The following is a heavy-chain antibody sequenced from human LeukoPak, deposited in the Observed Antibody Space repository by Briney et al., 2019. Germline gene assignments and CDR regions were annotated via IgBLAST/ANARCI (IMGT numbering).Heavy chain of an antibody. D-gene: IGHD3-10*01. V-gene: IGHV4-31*03. CDR2: IYYSGST. CDR3: ARGPRGWFDP. CDR1: GGSISSGGYY. J-gene: IGHJ5*02. Sequence: PPETLSLTCTVSGGSISSGGYYWSWIRQHPGKGLEWIGYIYYSGSTYYNPSLKSRVTISVDTSKNQFSLKLSSVTAADTAVYYCARGPRGWFDPWGQGTLVTVSS.